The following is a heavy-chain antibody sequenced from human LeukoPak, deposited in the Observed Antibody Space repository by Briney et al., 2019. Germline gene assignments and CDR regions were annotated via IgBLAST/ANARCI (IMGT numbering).Heavy chain of an antibody. CDR3: ARGFSGYDGAFDI. V-gene: IGHV4-59*01. J-gene: IGHJ3*02. D-gene: IGHD5-12*01. CDR1: GGSISSYY. CDR2: IYYSGST. Sequence: SETLSLXCTVSGGSISSYYRSWSRQPPGKGLEWIGYIYYSGSTNYNPSLKSRVTISVDTSKNQFSLKLSSVTAADTAVYYSARGFSGYDGAFDIWGQGTMVTVSS.